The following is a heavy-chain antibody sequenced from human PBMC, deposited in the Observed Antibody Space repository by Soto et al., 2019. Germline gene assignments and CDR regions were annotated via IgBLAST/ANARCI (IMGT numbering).Heavy chain of an antibody. CDR1: GFTFSSDA. V-gene: IGHV3-23*01. Sequence: GGSLGLTCAASGFTFSSDAMGWVRQAPGTGLEWDSAISGSGGSTYYADSVKGRFTISRDNSKNTLYLQMNSLRAEDTAVYYCAKDDSDFWNDLFDYWGQGTLVTVSS. CDR3: AKDDSDFWNDLFDY. CDR2: ISGSGGST. J-gene: IGHJ4*02. D-gene: IGHD3-3*01.